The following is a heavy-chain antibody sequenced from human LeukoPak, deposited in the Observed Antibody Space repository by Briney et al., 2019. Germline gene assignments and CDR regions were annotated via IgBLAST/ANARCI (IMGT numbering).Heavy chain of an antibody. CDR1: GGSISSNTYY. V-gene: IGHV4-39*01. CDR2: IYYSGST. J-gene: IGHJ4*02. CDR3: ARSPLARNRPALDY. Sequence: SETLSLTCTVSGGSISSNTYYWGWIRQPPGKGLEWIGSIYYSGSTYYSPSLKSRVTISVDTSKNQFSLKLSSVTAADTAVYYCARSPLARNRPALDYWGQGTLVTVSS. D-gene: IGHD5-12*01.